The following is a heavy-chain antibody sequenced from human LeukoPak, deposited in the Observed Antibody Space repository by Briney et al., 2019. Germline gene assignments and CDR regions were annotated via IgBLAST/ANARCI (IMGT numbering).Heavy chain of an antibody. CDR3: GRDALVGFLSYYYIDV. CDR2: IDFSGTT. V-gene: IGHV4-59*11. J-gene: IGHJ6*03. Sequence: SETLSLTCTVSGASISSHYWTWIRQPPGKGLEWIGYIDFSGTTNYNPSIESRVTISLDTSRKEFSLRLSSVTAADTAVYYCGRDALVGFLSYYYIDVWGKGITVTVSS. CDR1: GASISSHY. D-gene: IGHD3-10*01.